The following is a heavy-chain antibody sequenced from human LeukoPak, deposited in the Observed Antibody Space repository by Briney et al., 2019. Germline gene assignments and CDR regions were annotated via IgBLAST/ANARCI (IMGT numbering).Heavy chain of an antibody. J-gene: IGHJ4*02. Sequence: PGGSLTLSCAASGFTFSSYSMNWVRQAPGKGLEWVSYISSSSSTIYYADSVKGRFTISRDNAKNSLYLQMNSLRAEDTAVYYCARGSVTQGYWGQGTLVTVSS. D-gene: IGHD1-14*01. CDR2: ISSSSSTI. V-gene: IGHV3-48*01. CDR1: GFTFSSYS. CDR3: ARGSVTQGY.